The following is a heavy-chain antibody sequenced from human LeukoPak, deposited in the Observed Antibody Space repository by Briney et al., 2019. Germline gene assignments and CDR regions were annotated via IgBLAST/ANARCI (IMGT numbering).Heavy chain of an antibody. V-gene: IGHV4-34*01. J-gene: IGHJ4*02. Sequence: PSETLSLTCAVYGGPFSGYYWSWIRQPPGKGLEWIGEINHSGSTNYNPSLKSRVTISVDTSKNQFSLKLSSVTAADTAVYYCARNFALDTAMVYYFDYWGQGTLVTVSS. CDR2: INHSGST. D-gene: IGHD5-18*01. CDR1: GGPFSGYY. CDR3: ARNFALDTAMVYYFDY.